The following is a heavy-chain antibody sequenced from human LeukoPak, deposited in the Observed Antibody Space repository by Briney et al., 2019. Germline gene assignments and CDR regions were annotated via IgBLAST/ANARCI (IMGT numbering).Heavy chain of an antibody. CDR2: IYHSGST. J-gene: IGHJ5*02. CDR1: GYSISSGYY. Sequence: PSETLSLTCTVSGYSISSGYYWGWIRQPPGKGLEWIGSIYHSGSTYYNPSLKSRVTISVDTSKNQFSLKLSSVTAADTAVYYCAGGGWAPENWFDPWGQGTLVTVSS. D-gene: IGHD1-14*01. CDR3: AGGGWAPENWFDP. V-gene: IGHV4-38-2*02.